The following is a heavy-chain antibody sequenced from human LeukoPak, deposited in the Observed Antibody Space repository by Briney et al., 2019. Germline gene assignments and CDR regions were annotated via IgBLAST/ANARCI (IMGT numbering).Heavy chain of an antibody. D-gene: IGHD1-26*01. V-gene: IGHV3-23*01. Sequence: GGSLRLSCAASGFTFSSYAMSWVRQAPGKGLEWVSAISGSGGSTYYADSVKGRFTISRDNSKNTLYLQMNSLRAEDTAVYYCAKDSVGVSGSYLHFDYWGQGTLVTVSS. CDR3: AKDSVGVSGSYLHFDY. CDR2: ISGSGGST. CDR1: GFTFSSYA. J-gene: IGHJ4*02.